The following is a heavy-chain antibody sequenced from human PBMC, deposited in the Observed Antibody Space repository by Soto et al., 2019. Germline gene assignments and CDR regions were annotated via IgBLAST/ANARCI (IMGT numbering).Heavy chain of an antibody. V-gene: IGHV1-3*01. D-gene: IGHD6-19*01. Sequence: ASVKVSCTASGYTSTIYGVHWVRQAPGQRLEWMGWINAGNGNTKSSQRFQDRVTITRDTSASTAYMELSSLRSEDTAIYYCVTARVQYSSGWFGDYWGQGTLVTVSS. CDR3: VTARVQYSSGWFGDY. J-gene: IGHJ4*02. CDR1: GYTSTIYG. CDR2: INAGNGNT.